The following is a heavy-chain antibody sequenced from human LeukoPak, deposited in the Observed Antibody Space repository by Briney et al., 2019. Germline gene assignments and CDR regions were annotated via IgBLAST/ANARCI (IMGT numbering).Heavy chain of an antibody. CDR3: ARDAGTYYDFWSGPKGIVDV. CDR2: ISSSGSTI. J-gene: IGHJ6*04. Sequence: PGGSLRLSCAASGFTFSSYEMNWVRQAPGKGLEWVSYISSSGSTIYYADSVKGRFTISRGNAKNSLYLQMNSLRAEDTAVYYCARDAGTYYDFWSGPKGIVDVWGKGTTVTVSS. D-gene: IGHD3-3*01. V-gene: IGHV3-48*03. CDR1: GFTFSSYE.